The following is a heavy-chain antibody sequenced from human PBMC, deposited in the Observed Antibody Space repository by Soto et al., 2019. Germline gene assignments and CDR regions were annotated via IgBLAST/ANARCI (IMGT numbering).Heavy chain of an antibody. CDR1: GFSFSTYS. D-gene: IGHD3-10*01. CDR3: ARERFNGMDV. V-gene: IGHV3-21*01. J-gene: IGHJ6*02. Sequence: EAQLVESGGGQVKSGGSLRLSCEVSGFSFSTYSMNWVRQAPGKGLEWVSFISSSGSYIYYADSVKGRFTISRDNAKDSVFLQMNSLRVEDTVVYYCARERFNGMDVWGQGTTVSVSS. CDR2: ISSSGSYI.